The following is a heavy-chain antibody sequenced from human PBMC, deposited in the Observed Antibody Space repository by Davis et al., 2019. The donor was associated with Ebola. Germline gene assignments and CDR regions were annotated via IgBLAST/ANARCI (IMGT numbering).Heavy chain of an antibody. D-gene: IGHD4-17*01. V-gene: IGHV1-69*13. Sequence: AASVKVSCKASGGTFSSYAISWVRQAPGQGLEWMGGIIPIFGTANYAQKFQGRVTITADESTSTAYMELSSLRSEDTAVYYCARIPEVYGDYADYWGQGTLVTVSS. CDR2: IIPIFGTA. CDR1: GGTFSSYA. CDR3: ARIPEVYGDYADY. J-gene: IGHJ4*02.